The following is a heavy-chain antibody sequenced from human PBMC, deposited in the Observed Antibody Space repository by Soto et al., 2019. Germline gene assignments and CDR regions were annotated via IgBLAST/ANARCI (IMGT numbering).Heavy chain of an antibody. CDR3: AIYIVRYTYGACDY. D-gene: IGHD2-21*01. Sequence: GSLRISCAASGFTFNTYGMYWVRQAPGKGLEWVAAISYDGSNKYHADSVKGRFTISRDNSKNTLYLQMNSLRVEDTAVYYCAIYIVRYTYGACDYWGQGALVTGSS. CDR2: ISYDGSNK. CDR1: GFTFNTYG. V-gene: IGHV3-30*03. J-gene: IGHJ4*02.